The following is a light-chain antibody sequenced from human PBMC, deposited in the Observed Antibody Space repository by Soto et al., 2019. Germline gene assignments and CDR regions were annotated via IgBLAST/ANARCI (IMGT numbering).Light chain of an antibody. CDR3: QQYHNWPIT. V-gene: IGKV3-15*01. CDR2: DAS. J-gene: IGKJ5*01. CDR1: QSVSSN. Sequence: EIVMTQSPATLSVSPGESATLSCRASQSVSSNLAWHQQKPGQAPRILMYDASTRATGISARFSGSGSGTGFTLTISSLQSEDFAVYYCQQYHNWPITFGQGTRLE.